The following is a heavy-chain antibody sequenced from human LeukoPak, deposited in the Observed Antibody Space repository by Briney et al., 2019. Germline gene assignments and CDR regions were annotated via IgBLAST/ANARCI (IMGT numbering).Heavy chain of an antibody. CDR3: ARDNDTDYSSSPGWFDS. V-gene: IGHV3-30-3*01. CDR1: GFTVSSNY. J-gene: IGHJ5*01. D-gene: IGHD6-6*01. CDR2: ISSDGSNK. Sequence: GGSLRLSCAASGFTVSSNYMNWVRQAPGKGLEWVAVISSDGSNKFYADSVKGRFTVSRDNSKNTLYLQMNSLRVEDTAVYYCARDNDTDYSSSPGWFDSWGQGTLVTVSS.